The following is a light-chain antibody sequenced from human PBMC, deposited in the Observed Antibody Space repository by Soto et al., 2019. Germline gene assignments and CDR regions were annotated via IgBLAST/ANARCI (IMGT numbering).Light chain of an antibody. CDR3: SSYTSSSTSLYV. CDR1: SSDVGGYNY. V-gene: IGLV2-14*01. Sequence: QSVLTQPASVSGSPGQSITISCTGTSSDVGGYNYVSWYQQHPGKAPKLMIYDVSNRPSGVSNRFSGSKSGNTASLTISGLQAEDEADNYCSSYTSSSTSLYVFGTGTKVTVL. CDR2: DVS. J-gene: IGLJ1*01.